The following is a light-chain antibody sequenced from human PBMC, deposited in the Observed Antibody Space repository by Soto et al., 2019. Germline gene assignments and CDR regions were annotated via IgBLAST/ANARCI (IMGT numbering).Light chain of an antibody. CDR1: QTISNT. J-gene: IGKJ2*01. CDR2: AAS. CDR3: QQANSFPYT. Sequence: EVVMTQSPATLSVSPGDKVSLSCRANQTISNTLAWYQQKPGQAPRLLIYAASTRATGVSARFSGSGSGTEFTLTISSLQSEDFTIYYCQQANSFPYTFGQGTKVDIK. V-gene: IGKV3-15*01.